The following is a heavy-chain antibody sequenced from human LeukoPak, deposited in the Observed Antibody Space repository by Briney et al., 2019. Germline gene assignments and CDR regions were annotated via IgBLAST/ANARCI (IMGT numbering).Heavy chain of an antibody. CDR2: IYYSGST. J-gene: IGHJ4*02. D-gene: IGHD3-10*01. CDR1: GGSISSYY. Sequence: SETLSLTCTVSGGSISSYYWSWIRQPPGKGLEWTGYIYYSGSTNYNPSLKSRVTISVDTSKNQFSLKLSSVTAADTAVYYCARDNFRWFGNFDYWGQGTLVTVSS. V-gene: IGHV4-59*01. CDR3: ARDNFRWFGNFDY.